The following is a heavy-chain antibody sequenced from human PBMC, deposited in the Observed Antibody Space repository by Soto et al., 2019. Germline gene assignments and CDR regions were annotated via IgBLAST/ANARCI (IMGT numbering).Heavy chain of an antibody. V-gene: IGHV4-31*03. J-gene: IGHJ3*02. CDR3: ARVGVTMVRGHDDAFAI. D-gene: IGHD3-10*01. CDR1: GGSISRGGYY. CDR2: IYYSGST. Sequence: SDTLSLTCTVSGGSISRGGYYWSWIRQHPGKGLEWIGYIYYSGSTYYNPSLKSRVTISVDTSKNQFSLKLSSVTAADTAVYYCARVGVTMVRGHDDAFAIWGQGTMVTVSS.